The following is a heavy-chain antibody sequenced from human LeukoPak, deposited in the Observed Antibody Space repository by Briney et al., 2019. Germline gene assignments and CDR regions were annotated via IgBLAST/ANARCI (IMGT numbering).Heavy chain of an antibody. V-gene: IGHV4-59*12. CDR1: GGSISSYY. J-gene: IGHJ4*02. CDR3: ARSVGATAGFDY. CDR2: IYHSGST. D-gene: IGHD1-26*01. Sequence: SETLSLTCTVSGGSISSYYWSWIRQPPGKGLEWIGEIYHSGSTNYNPSLKSRVTISVDKSKNQFSLKLSSVTAADTAVYYCARSVGATAGFDYWGQGTLVTVSS.